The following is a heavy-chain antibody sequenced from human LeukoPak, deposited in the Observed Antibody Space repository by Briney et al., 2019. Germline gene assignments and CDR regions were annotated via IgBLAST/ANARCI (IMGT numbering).Heavy chain of an antibody. Sequence: GWSVTLSFAASRFILINAWMIWLRQATGKGLVWVGLIKSKTDGGTTDYVAPVKGRFTISRNDSKNTLYLQMNSLKAEDTAVYYCTTDEVGAGYRGFDYWGQGTLVTVSS. CDR1: RFILINAW. D-gene: IGHD1-26*01. CDR2: IKSKTDGGTT. J-gene: IGHJ4*02. CDR3: TTDEVGAGYRGFDY. V-gene: IGHV3-15*01.